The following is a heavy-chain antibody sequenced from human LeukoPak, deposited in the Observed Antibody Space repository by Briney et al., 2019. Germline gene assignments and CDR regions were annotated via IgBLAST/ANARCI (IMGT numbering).Heavy chain of an antibody. J-gene: IGHJ4*02. Sequence: GGSLSLSCAASGFIFSSYAMHWVHQAPGKGPEFVSAISQNGGTTYYANSVKGRFTISRDNSKNTLYLQMGSLRPEDMAVYYCARWGCTNGVCYNDYWGQGTLVTVSS. CDR2: ISQNGGTT. V-gene: IGHV3-64*01. CDR3: ARWGCTNGVCYNDY. D-gene: IGHD2-8*01. CDR1: GFIFSSYA.